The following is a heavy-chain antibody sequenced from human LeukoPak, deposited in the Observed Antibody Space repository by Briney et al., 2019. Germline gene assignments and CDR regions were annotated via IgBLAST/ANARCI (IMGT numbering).Heavy chain of an antibody. CDR2: IKPNGGGT. D-gene: IGHD3-22*01. J-gene: IGHJ4*02. Sequence: ASVKVSCKASGYTFTGYYMHWVRQAPGQGLEWMGWIKPNGGGTNYAQQFQGRVTMTRDTSFNTGYMELSSLRSDDTAVYYCARRYHYDTSAYYYGFNHWGQGTLVTVSS. V-gene: IGHV1-2*02. CDR3: ARRYHYDTSAYYYGFNH. CDR1: GYTFTGYY.